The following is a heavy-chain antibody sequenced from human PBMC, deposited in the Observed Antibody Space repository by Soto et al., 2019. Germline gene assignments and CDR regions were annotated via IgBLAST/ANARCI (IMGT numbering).Heavy chain of an antibody. V-gene: IGHV1-18*01. Sequence: ASVKVSCKASGYTFTSYGISWVRQAPGQGLEWMGWISAYNGNTNYAQKLQGRVTMTTDTSTSTAYMELRSLRSDDTAVYYCAREESITIFGVVLWFDPWGQGTLVTVS. CDR1: GYTFTSYG. J-gene: IGHJ5*02. CDR2: ISAYNGNT. CDR3: AREESITIFGVVLWFDP. D-gene: IGHD3-3*01.